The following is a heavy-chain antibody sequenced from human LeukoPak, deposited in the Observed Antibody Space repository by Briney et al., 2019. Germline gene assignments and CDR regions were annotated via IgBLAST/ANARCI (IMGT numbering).Heavy chain of an antibody. J-gene: IGHJ6*03. CDR1: GFTFDDYG. V-gene: IGHV3-20*04. D-gene: IGHD5-18*01. CDR3: AKASRFGYSYGPREYFYYMDV. Sequence: GGSLRLSCAASGFTFDDYGMSWVRQAPGKGLEWVSGINWNGGSTGYADSVKGRFTISRDNSKNTLYLQMNSLRAEDTAVYYCAKASRFGYSYGPREYFYYMDVWGKGTTVTISS. CDR2: INWNGGST.